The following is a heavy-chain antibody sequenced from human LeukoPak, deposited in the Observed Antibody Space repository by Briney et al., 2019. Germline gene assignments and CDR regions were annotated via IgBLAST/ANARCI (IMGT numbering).Heavy chain of an antibody. D-gene: IGHD3-3*01. Sequence: GGSLRLSCAASGFTFSSYWMSWVRQAPGKGLEWVANIKQDGSEKYYVDSVKGRFTISRENAKNSLYLQMNSLRAEDTAVYYCAREASYYDFWSGYQDAFDIWGQGTMVTVSS. CDR1: GFTFSSYW. V-gene: IGHV3-7*01. CDR2: IKQDGSEK. J-gene: IGHJ3*02. CDR3: AREASYYDFWSGYQDAFDI.